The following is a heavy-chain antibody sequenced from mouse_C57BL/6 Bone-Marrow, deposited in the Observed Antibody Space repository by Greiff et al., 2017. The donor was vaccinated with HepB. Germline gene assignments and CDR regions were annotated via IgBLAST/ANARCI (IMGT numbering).Heavy chain of an antibody. CDR3: ARVDGYPDY. V-gene: IGHV3-6*01. CDR2: ISYDGSN. Sequence: VQLKESGPGLVKPSQSLSLTCSVTGYSITSGYYWNWIRQFPGNKLEWMGYISYDGSNNYNPSLKNRISITRDTSKNQFFLKLNSVTTEDTATYYCARVDGYPDYWGQGTTLTVSS. J-gene: IGHJ2*01. CDR1: GYSITSGYY. D-gene: IGHD2-3*01.